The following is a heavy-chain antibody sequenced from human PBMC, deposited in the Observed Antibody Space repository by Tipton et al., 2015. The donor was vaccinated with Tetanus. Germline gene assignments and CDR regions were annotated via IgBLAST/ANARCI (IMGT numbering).Heavy chain of an antibody. CDR2: SWYDGTDK. Sequence: SGFTFSTHGIHWVRQAPGKGLEWVAVSWYDGTDKYYADSVKGRFTISRDNSKNTLYLQMNSLRAEDTAVYYCAREADCSGGSCFSGDFDNWGQGTQVTVSS. CDR1: GFTFSTHG. CDR3: AREADCSGGSCFSGDFDN. V-gene: IGHV3-33*01. D-gene: IGHD2-15*01. J-gene: IGHJ4*02.